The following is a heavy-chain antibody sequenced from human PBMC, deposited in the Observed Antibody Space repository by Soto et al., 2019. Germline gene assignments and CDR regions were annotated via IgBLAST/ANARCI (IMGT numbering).Heavy chain of an antibody. CDR3: ARVIDSSSWFWFDP. V-gene: IGHV4-31*03. J-gene: IGHJ5*02. D-gene: IGHD6-13*01. CDR2: IYSSGST. CDR1: GGSIRSGGYY. Sequence: SETLSLTCTVSGGSIRSGGYYWSWIHQHPGKGLEWVGYIYSSGSTHYNPSLKSRVTMSVDTSKNQFSLKLSSVTAADTAVYYCARVIDSSSWFWFDPWGQGTQVTVSS.